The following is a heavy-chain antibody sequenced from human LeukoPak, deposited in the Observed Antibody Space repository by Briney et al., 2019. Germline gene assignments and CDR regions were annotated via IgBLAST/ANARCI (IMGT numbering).Heavy chain of an antibody. V-gene: IGHV3-23*01. Sequence: GGSLRLSCAASGFTFSSYAMSWVRQAPGKGLEWVSAISGSGGSTYYADSVKGRFTISRDNSKNTLYLQMNSPRAEDTAVYYCAKQGITIFGVVTPLDYWGQGTLVTVSS. CDR2: ISGSGGST. J-gene: IGHJ4*02. CDR3: AKQGITIFGVVTPLDY. CDR1: GFTFSSYA. D-gene: IGHD3-3*01.